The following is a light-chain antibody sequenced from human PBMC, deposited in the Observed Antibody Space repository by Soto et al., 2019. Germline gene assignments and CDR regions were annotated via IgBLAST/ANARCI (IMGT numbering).Light chain of an antibody. V-gene: IGKV3-11*01. Sequence: EIVLTQSPATLSLSPGERATLSCRASQSVSSYLAWYQQKPGQAPRLLIYDASNRATGIPARFSGSGSGTDFTLTISSLEPEDFAVYYCQQYGSSRGTFGQGTKVDIK. CDR3: QQYGSSRGT. CDR1: QSVSSY. J-gene: IGKJ1*01. CDR2: DAS.